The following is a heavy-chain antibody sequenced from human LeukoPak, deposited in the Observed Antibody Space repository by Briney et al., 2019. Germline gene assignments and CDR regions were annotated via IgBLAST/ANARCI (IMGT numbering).Heavy chain of an antibody. CDR1: GFTFSDYY. Sequence: KTGVSLRLSCAASGFTFSDYYMSWIRQAPGKGVEWVSYISSSGSTIYYADSVKGRFTISRDNAKNSLYLQMNSLRAEDTAVYYCARDQSYYYDSSGYYYYWGQGTLVTVSS. CDR3: ARDQSYYYDSSGYYYY. J-gene: IGHJ4*02. D-gene: IGHD3-22*01. V-gene: IGHV3-11*04. CDR2: ISSSGSTI.